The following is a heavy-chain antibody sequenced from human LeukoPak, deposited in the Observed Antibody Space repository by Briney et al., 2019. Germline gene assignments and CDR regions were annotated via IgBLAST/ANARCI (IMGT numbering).Heavy chain of an antibody. CDR1: GCSISSYH. CDR3: AKYDGSLDGMDV. V-gene: IGHV4-59*08. Sequence: SETLSLTCSASGCSISSYHWSWIRQPPGKGLEWIGYIYYSGSTNYNPSHKSRVTISVDTSKNQFSLKVSSVAAADTAVYYCAKYDGSLDGMDVWGQGTTVTVSS. J-gene: IGHJ6*02. CDR2: IYYSGST. D-gene: IGHD3-22*01.